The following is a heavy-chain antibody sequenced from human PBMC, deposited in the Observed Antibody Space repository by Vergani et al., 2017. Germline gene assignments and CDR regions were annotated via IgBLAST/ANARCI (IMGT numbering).Heavy chain of an antibody. CDR1: GFTFSSYV. V-gene: IGHV3-23*04. CDR2: ISGSASNT. CDR3: ARDLIENDTYGRSGY. Sequence: EVQLVESGGGLVKPGGSLRLSCAASGFTFSSYVMSWVRQAPGKGLEWVSRISGSASNTYYADSVKGRFTISRDNSKNTLYLEMNSLRAEDTAVYYCARDLIENDTYGRSGYWGPGTLVTVSS. D-gene: IGHD6-25*01. J-gene: IGHJ1*01.